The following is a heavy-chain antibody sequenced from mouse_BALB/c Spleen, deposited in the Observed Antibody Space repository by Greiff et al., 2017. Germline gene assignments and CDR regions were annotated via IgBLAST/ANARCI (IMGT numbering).Heavy chain of an antibody. V-gene: IGHV5-9-4*01. CDR3: ARDTGERSWFAY. D-gene: IGHD4-1*01. Sequence: EVMLVESGGGLVKPGGSLKLSCAASGFTFSSYAMSWVRQSPEKRLEWVAEISSGGSYTYYPDTVTGRFTISRDNAKNTLYLEMSSLRSEDTAMYYCARDTGERSWFAYWGQGTLVTVSA. CDR2: ISSGGSYT. CDR1: GFTFSSYA. J-gene: IGHJ3*01.